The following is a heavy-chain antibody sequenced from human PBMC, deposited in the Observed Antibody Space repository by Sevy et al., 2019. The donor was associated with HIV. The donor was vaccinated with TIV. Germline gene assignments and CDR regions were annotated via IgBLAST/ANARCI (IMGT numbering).Heavy chain of an antibody. J-gene: IGHJ4*02. CDR2: ISGSGEI. CDR3: AREGCTKPHDY. CDR1: GFTFRNYA. D-gene: IGHD2-8*01. V-gene: IGHV3-23*01. Sequence: GGSLRLSCAASGFTFRNYAMSWVRQAPGKGLEWVSAISGSGEINYADSVKGRFTISRDNSKSSVYLQMNNLRPEDTAVYYCAREGCTKPHDYWGQGTLVTVSS.